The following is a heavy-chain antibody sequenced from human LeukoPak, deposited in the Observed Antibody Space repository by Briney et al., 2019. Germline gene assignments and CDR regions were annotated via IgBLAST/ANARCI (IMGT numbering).Heavy chain of an antibody. D-gene: IGHD6-13*01. J-gene: IGHJ4*02. CDR2: ISSNGGST. CDR1: GFSFDAYT. CDR3: VRVGYTGTWYSSPPFDY. Sequence: GGSLRPSCAASGFSFDAYTMHWVRQAPGKGLEYVSAISSNGGSTYYANSVRGRFTISRDNSKNTLFVQMGSLRAEDMAVYYCVRVGYTGTWYSSPPFDYWGQGTLVTVSS. V-gene: IGHV3-64*01.